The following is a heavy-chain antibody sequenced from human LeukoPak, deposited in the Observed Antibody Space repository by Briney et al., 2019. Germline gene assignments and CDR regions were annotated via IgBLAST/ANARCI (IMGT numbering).Heavy chain of an antibody. CDR3: ARGGPITASYYFYYMDV. CDR1: EYTFTDYY. V-gene: IGHV1-2*02. CDR2: VHPHSGAT. Sequence: ASVKVSCKASEYTFTDYYIHWVRQVPGQGLEWVGWVHPHSGATNYVQRFQGRVTMTRDTSITTAYMELSRLISDDTAVYYCARGGPITASYYFYYMDVWGKGTTVTVSS. D-gene: IGHD1-20*01. J-gene: IGHJ6*03.